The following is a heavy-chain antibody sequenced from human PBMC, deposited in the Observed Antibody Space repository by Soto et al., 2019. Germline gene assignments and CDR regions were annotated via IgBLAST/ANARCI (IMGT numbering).Heavy chain of an antibody. Sequence: QVQLVESGGGVVQPGRSLRLSCAASGFTFSSYGMHWVRQAPGKGLEWVAVISYDGSNKYYADSVKGRFTISRDNSKNPLYLQMNSLRAEDTAVYYCAKDRSSGWYGYYYYGMDVWGQGTTVTVSS. CDR3: AKDRSSGWYGYYYYGMDV. V-gene: IGHV3-30*18. CDR2: ISYDGSNK. CDR1: GFTFSSYG. J-gene: IGHJ6*02. D-gene: IGHD6-19*01.